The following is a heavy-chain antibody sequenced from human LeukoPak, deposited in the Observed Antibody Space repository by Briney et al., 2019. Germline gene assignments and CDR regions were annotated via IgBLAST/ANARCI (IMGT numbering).Heavy chain of an antibody. Sequence: ASVKVSCKASGYTFTGYYMHWVRQAPGQGLEWMGWINPNSGGTIYAQKFQSRGTMTRSNSISTAYMELGRLRSDDTVVYYCARIMGYDDSSGYYALRAFDIWGQGTMVTVSS. V-gene: IGHV1-2*02. CDR1: GYTFTGYY. D-gene: IGHD3-22*01. CDR3: ARIMGYDDSSGYYALRAFDI. CDR2: INPNSGGT. J-gene: IGHJ3*02.